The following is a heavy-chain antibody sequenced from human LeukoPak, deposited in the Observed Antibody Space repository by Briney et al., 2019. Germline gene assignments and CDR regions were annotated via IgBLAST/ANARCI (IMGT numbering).Heavy chain of an antibody. Sequence: GRSLRLSCAASGFTFSRYAMHWVRQAPGKGLEWVAVISYDGSNKYYADSVKGRFTISRDNSKNTLYLQMNSLRAEDTAVYYCARDLRAAAGTSYYYYYYGMDVWGQGTTVTVSS. J-gene: IGHJ6*02. CDR2: ISYDGSNK. D-gene: IGHD6-13*01. V-gene: IGHV3-30-3*01. CDR1: GFTFSRYA. CDR3: ARDLRAAAGTSYYYYYYGMDV.